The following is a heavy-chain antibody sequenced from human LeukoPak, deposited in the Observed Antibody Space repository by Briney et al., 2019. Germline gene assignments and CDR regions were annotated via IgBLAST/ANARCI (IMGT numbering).Heavy chain of an antibody. J-gene: IGHJ2*01. CDR3: ARLRSWYFDL. V-gene: IGHV4-38-2*01. Sequence: SETLSLTCAVSGYSISSGYYWGWIRPPPGKGLEWIGSIYHSGSTYYNPSLKSRVTISVDTSKNQFSLKLSSVTAADTAVYYCARLRSWYFDLWGRGTMVTVSS. CDR1: GYSISSGYY. CDR2: IYHSGST.